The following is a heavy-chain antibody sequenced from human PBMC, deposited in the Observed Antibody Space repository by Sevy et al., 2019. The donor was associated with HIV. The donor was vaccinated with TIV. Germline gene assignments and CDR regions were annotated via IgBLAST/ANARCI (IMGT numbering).Heavy chain of an antibody. CDR1: GFTFSSYA. J-gene: IGHJ5*02. Sequence: GGSLRLSCAASGFTFSSYAMHWVRQAPGKGLEWVAVISYDGSNKYYADSVKGRFTISRDNSKNTLYLQMNSLRAEDTAVYYGAREGIMITFGGVIVIQGWFDPWGQGTLVTVSS. D-gene: IGHD3-16*02. CDR3: AREGIMITFGGVIVIQGWFDP. V-gene: IGHV3-30*04. CDR2: ISYDGSNK.